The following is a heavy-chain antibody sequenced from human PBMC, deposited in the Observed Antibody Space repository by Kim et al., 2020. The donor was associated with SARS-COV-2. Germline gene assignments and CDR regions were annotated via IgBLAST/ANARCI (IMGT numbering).Heavy chain of an antibody. CDR3: ARQDIVATRGYYYYYGTDV. V-gene: IGHV4-59*08. Sequence: SETLSLTCTVSGGSISSYYWSWIRQPPGKGLEWIGYIYYSGSTNYNPSLKSRVTISVDTSKNQFSLKLSSVTAADTAVYYCARQDIVATRGYYYYYGTDVWGQGTTVTVSS. D-gene: IGHD5-12*01. CDR2: IYYSGST. J-gene: IGHJ6*02. CDR1: GGSISSYY.